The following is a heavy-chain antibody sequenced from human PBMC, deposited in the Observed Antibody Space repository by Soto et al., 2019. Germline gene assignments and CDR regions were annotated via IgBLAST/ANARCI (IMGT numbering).Heavy chain of an antibody. J-gene: IGHJ3*01. V-gene: IGHV5-51*01. CDR1: GFSFTTYW. D-gene: IGHD4-17*01. Sequence: PGESLKISCKGSGFSFTTYWIAWVRQMPGKGLEWMGIIYPVDSKTTYSPSFQGQVTISADQSFSPAYLQWSSLKASDTAMYYCARDLDYGGTSDAYDVWGQGKMVTVSS. CDR3: ARDLDYGGTSDAYDV. CDR2: IYPVDSKT.